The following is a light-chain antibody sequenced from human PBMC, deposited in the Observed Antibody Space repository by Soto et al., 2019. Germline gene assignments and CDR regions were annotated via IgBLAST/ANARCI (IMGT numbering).Light chain of an antibody. Sequence: EIVLTQSPATLSLSPGERATLSCRASQSVSSYLAWYQQKPGQAPRLLIYDASNRATGIPARFSGSGSGTDFTLTISSLEPEDFAVYFCQQYYDWPTFGQGTKVDIK. CDR1: QSVSSY. V-gene: IGKV3-11*01. J-gene: IGKJ1*01. CDR2: DAS. CDR3: QQYYDWPT.